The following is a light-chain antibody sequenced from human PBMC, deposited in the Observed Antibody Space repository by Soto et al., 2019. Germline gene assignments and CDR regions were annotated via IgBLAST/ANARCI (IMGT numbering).Light chain of an antibody. CDR1: QSVASN. CDR3: QQYNNWPLT. Sequence: DIVRTQSPATLSLSPGERATLSCRASQSVASNLAWYQQKPGQAPRLLIYGASTRATGIPARFSGSASGTEFTLTISSLQSEDFAIYYCQQYNNWPLTFGGGTKVDIK. V-gene: IGKV3-15*01. J-gene: IGKJ4*01. CDR2: GAS.